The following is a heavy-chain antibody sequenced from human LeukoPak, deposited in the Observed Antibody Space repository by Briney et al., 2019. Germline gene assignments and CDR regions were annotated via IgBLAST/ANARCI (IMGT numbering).Heavy chain of an antibody. CDR2: ISYDGCNK. J-gene: IGHJ4*02. V-gene: IGHV3-30-3*01. Sequence: GGSLRLSCAASGFTFSSYAMHWVRQAPGKGLEWVAVISYDGCNKYYADSVKGRFTISRDNSKNTLYLQMNSLRAEDTAVYYCVRGGGPSDIVVVPAAIVDYWGQGTLVTVSS. D-gene: IGHD2-2*01. CDR1: GFTFSSYA. CDR3: VRGGGPSDIVVVPAAIVDY.